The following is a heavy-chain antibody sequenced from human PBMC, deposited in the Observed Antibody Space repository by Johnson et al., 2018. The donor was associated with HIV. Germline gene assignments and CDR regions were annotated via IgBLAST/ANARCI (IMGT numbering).Heavy chain of an antibody. CDR2: ISYDGSNK. CDR3: ARGGAAAGPDAFDI. CDR1: GFTFSSYG. D-gene: IGHD6-13*01. J-gene: IGHJ3*02. V-gene: IGHV3-30*03. Sequence: QVQLVESGGGVVQPGRSLRLSCAASGFTFSSYGMLWVRQAPGKGLEWVAVISYDGSNKYYADSVKGRFTISRDNSKNTLYLQMNSLRAEDTAVYYCARGGAAAGPDAFDIWGQGTMVTVSS.